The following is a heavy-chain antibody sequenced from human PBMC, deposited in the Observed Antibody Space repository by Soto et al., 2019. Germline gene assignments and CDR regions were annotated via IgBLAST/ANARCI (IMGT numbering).Heavy chain of an antibody. CDR3: ARDLGVFLGPNYGDYPYYYYGMDV. D-gene: IGHD4-17*01. V-gene: IGHV1-46*01. J-gene: IGHJ6*02. CDR2: INPSGGST. CDR1: GYTFTSYY. Sequence: ASVKVSCKASGYTFTSYYMHWVRQAPGQGLEWMGIINPSGGSTSYAQKFQGRVTMTRDTSTSTVYMELSSLRSEDTAVYYCARDLGVFLGPNYGDYPYYYYGMDVWGQGTTVTVSS.